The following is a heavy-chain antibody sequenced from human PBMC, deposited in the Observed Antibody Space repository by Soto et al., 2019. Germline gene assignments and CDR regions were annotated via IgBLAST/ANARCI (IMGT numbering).Heavy chain of an antibody. V-gene: IGHV4-31*03. J-gene: IGHJ6*03. CDR1: GGSISSGGYY. CDR3: ARGGRDCSSTSCYVSYYYYMDV. CDR2: IYYSGST. Sequence: QVQLQESGPGLVKPSQTLSLTCTVSGGSISSGGYYWSWIRQHPGKGLEWIGYIYYSGSTYYNPSLKSRVTISVDTSKNQCSLKLSSVTAADTAVYYCARGGRDCSSTSCYVSYYYYMDVWGKGTTVTVSS. D-gene: IGHD2-2*01.